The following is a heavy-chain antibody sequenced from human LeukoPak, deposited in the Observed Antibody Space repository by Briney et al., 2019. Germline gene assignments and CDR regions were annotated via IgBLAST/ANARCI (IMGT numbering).Heavy chain of an antibody. Sequence: PGGSLRLSCAASGFTFSSYAMSWVRQAPGKGLEWVSTIHDRNYYADSVRGRFTISRDNSRSPLYLQMDNLRAEDTAIYYCAKDQPTDGYNAIWGRGTLVTVSS. J-gene: IGHJ4*02. CDR1: GFTFSSYA. CDR3: AKDQPTDGYNAI. V-gene: IGHV3-23*01. D-gene: IGHD5-24*01. CDR2: IHDRN.